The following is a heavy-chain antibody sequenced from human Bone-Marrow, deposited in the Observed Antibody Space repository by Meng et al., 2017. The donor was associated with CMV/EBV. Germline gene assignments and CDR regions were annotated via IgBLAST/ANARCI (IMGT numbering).Heavy chain of an antibody. D-gene: IGHD3-3*01. V-gene: IGHV1-18*01. CDR3: ARIDLTSTIFGVVSN. CDR2: VSADNGDT. J-gene: IGHJ4*02. Sequence: ASVKVSCKTSGYTFTRFGVTWMRQAPGQGLEWMGWVSADNGDTNYAQKFQGRVTMTTDTSTTTAFMELRSLTSDDTAVYYCARIDLTSTIFGVVSNWGQGTPVTVS. CDR1: GYTFTRFG.